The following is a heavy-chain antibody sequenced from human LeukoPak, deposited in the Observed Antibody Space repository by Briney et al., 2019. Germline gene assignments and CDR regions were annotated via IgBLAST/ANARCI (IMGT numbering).Heavy chain of an antibody. CDR3: ARSLVPIVVVPAAILGFDY. J-gene: IGHJ4*02. Sequence: ASVKVSCKASGYTFTSYYMHWVRQAPGQGLEWMGIINPSGGSTSYAQKFQGRVTMTRDTSTSTVYMELSSLRSEDAAVYYCARSLVPIVVVPAAILGFDYWGQGTLVTVSS. CDR2: INPSGGST. D-gene: IGHD2-2*02. CDR1: GYTFTSYY. V-gene: IGHV1-46*01.